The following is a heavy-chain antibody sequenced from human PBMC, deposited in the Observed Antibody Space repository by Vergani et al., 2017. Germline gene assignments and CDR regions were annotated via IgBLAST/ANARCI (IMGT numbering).Heavy chain of an antibody. CDR1: GGSISSGDYY. CDR2: IYYSGST. D-gene: IGHD3-10*01. Sequence: QVQLQESGPGLVKTSQTLSLTCTVSGGSISSGDYYWSWIRQPPGKGLEWIGYIYYSGSTYYNPSLKSRVTISVDTSKTQFSLKLSSVTAADTAVYYCARDGGSIYGSGSYYIDYWGQGTLVTVSS. J-gene: IGHJ4*02. CDR3: ARDGGSIYGSGSYYIDY. V-gene: IGHV4-30-4*01.